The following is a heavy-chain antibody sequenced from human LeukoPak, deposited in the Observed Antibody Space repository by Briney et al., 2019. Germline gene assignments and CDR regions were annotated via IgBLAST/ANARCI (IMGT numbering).Heavy chain of an antibody. CDR3: ATGYCSGGSCYRPFDY. CDR2: ISSSSSYI. V-gene: IGHV3-21*01. D-gene: IGHD2-15*01. Sequence: GGSLRLSCAASGFTFSSYSMNWVRQAPGKGLEWVSSISSSSSYIYYADSAKGRFTISRDNAKNSLYLQMNSLRAEDTAVYYCATGYCSGGSCYRPFDYWGQGTLVTVSS. CDR1: GFTFSSYS. J-gene: IGHJ4*02.